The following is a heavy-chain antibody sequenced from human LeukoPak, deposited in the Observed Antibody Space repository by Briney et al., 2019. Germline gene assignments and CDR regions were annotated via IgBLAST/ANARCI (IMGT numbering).Heavy chain of an antibody. V-gene: IGHV4-34*01. CDR3: ARRGPPRTLLRGVKSGWFDP. CDR1: GGSSCGYH. D-gene: IGHD3-10*01. CDR2: INQSEST. J-gene: IGHJ5*02. Sequence: PSETLSLICGLYGGSSCGYHGNWTRHPPGKGVEWIGDINQSESTNYNPSIKSRVNISVDTSKSQFSLRLSSVTAADTAVYYCARRGPPRTLLRGVKSGWFDPWGQGTLVTVSS.